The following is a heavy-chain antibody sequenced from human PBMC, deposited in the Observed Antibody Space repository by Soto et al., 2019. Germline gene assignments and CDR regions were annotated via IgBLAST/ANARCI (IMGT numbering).Heavy chain of an antibody. CDR2: VYYSGNT. CDR3: ARERGYCSSTSCYKNAFDI. J-gene: IGHJ3*02. Sequence: GSLRLSCAASGFTFSDYYMSWIRQTPGKGLEWIGYVYYSGNTNYNPSLKSRVSISVDMSKNQFSLELSSVTAADTAVYYCARERGYCSSTSCYKNAFDIWGQGTMVTVSS. CDR1: GFTFSDYY. V-gene: IGHV4-59*01. D-gene: IGHD2-2*02.